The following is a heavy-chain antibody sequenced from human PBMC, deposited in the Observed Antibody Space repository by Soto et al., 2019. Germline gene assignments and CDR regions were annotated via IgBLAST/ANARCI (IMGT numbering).Heavy chain of an antibody. J-gene: IGHJ6*02. CDR3: ATDASRLELRFLEWHNYDYNGMDV. D-gene: IGHD3-3*01. CDR1: GYSFTAYG. CDR2: ISCYNGKT. V-gene: IGHV1-18*01. Sequence: QVQVVQSGDEVKETGASVRVSCKTSGYSFTAYGISWVRQAPGQGLEWMGWISCYNGKTKYAQKVQGRVTMTTDTATRTAYMEVRSVRPDETAIYYGATDASRLELRFLEWHNYDYNGMDVWGEGTTVTVS.